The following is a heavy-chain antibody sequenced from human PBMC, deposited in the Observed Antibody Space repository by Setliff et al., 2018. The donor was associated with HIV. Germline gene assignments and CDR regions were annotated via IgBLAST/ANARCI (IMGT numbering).Heavy chain of an antibody. CDR3: TRGGSMTTLTT. Sequence: SETLSLTCAVSGVSISSQYWSWIRQPPGKGLEWIGFIYYNVNNNYNPSLKSRVSISVDTSKNQFSLLLSSVTAADTAVYYCTRGGSMTTLTTWGQGTLVIVSS. J-gene: IGHJ4*02. D-gene: IGHD4-4*01. CDR1: GVSISSQY. V-gene: IGHV4-59*11. CDR2: IYYNVNN.